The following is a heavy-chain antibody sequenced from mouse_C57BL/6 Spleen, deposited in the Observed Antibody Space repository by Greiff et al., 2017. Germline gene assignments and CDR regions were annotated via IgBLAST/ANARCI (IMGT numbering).Heavy chain of an antibody. CDR3: TTDYGSHWYFDV. CDR2: IDPENGDT. V-gene: IGHV14-4*01. CDR1: GFNIKDDY. D-gene: IGHD1-1*01. J-gene: IGHJ1*03. Sequence: VQLQQSGAELVRPGASVKLSCTASGFNIKDDYMHWVKQRPEQGLEWIGWIDPENGDTEYASKFQGKATITADTSSNTAYLQLSGQPSEDTAVYSCTTDYGSHWYFDVWGTGTTVTVSS.